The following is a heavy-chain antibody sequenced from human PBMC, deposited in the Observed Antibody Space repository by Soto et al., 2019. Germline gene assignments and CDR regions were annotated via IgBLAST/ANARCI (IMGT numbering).Heavy chain of an antibody. J-gene: IGHJ6*02. Sequence: GSLRLSCATSGFTFSSYGMNWVRQAPGKGLEWVASITSSTYNITYADSVRGRFTISRDNAKNSLHLQMSSLRAEDTAVYYCARDRTFVLQTASYAMDVWGLGTTVTVSS. D-gene: IGHD2-8*01. V-gene: IGHV3-21*01. CDR3: ARDRTFVLQTASYAMDV. CDR2: ITSSTYNI. CDR1: GFTFSSYG.